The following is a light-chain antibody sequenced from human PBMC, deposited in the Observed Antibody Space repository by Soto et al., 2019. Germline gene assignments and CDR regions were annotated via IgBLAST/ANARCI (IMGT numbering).Light chain of an antibody. CDR3: QQSSTTPQT. Sequence: DIQMTQSAASLSASVGDRVAITCRASQTMGTYLNWYQQKPGKAPNLLMYDASSLQSGVPSRFSGSGSGTDFTLTITSLQPEDFATYFCQQSSTTPQTFGPGTKVDLK. J-gene: IGKJ3*01. CDR2: DAS. CDR1: QTMGTY. V-gene: IGKV1-39*01.